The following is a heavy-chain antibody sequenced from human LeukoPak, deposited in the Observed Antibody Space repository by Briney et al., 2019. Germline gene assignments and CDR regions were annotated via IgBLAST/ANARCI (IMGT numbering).Heavy chain of an antibody. V-gene: IGHV1-69*04. CDR3: ARDSLEVADY. Sequence: ASVKVSCKASGLTSNSYGIGWVRQAPGQGFEWMGRIIPILGVVHYAQKFQGRVTITADKSTSTSYMELTSLRSEDTAVYYCARDSLEVADYWGQGTLVTVSS. J-gene: IGHJ4*02. CDR1: GLTSNSYG. D-gene: IGHD3-16*01. CDR2: IIPILGVV.